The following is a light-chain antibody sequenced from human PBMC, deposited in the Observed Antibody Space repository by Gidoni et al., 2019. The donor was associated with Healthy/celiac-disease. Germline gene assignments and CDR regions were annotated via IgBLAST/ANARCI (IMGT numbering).Light chain of an antibody. CDR2: DVS. CDR1: CSDVGVYNY. J-gene: IGLJ1*01. V-gene: IGLV2-14*03. Sequence: QSALTQPASVAGSPGQSITISCTGTCSDVGVYNYVSWYQQHPGKAPKLIIYDVSNRPSGVSNRFSGSKSCNTASLTISGFQAEDEADYYCSSYTSSSTPKVFGTGTKVTVL. CDR3: SSYTSSSTPKV.